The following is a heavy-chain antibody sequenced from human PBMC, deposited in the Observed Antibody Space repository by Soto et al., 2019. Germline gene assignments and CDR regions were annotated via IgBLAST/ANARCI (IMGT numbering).Heavy chain of an antibody. D-gene: IGHD6-13*01. CDR2: IWYDGSYK. V-gene: IGHV3-33*08. CDR1: GFTFGSYA. J-gene: IGHJ6*02. CDR3: ARDLGIAAAGTPDHGFHYGMDV. Sequence: GGSLRLSCAASGFTFGSYALSWVRQAPGKGLEWVAIIWYDGSYKYYADSVTGRFTISRDNSKYTLYLQMNSLRVEDTALYYCARDLGIAAAGTPDHGFHYGMDVWGQGTTVTVSS.